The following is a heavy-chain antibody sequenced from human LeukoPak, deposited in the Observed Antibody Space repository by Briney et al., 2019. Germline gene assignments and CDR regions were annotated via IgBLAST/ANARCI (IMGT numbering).Heavy chain of an antibody. V-gene: IGHV3-30*02. CDR1: GCTFSSYG. D-gene: IGHD6-6*01. Sequence: PGGSLRLSCAASGCTFSSYGMHWGRQAPRKGLEWVAFIRYDGSNKYYADSVKRRFTISRDNSKNTLYLQMNGLRAEDTAVYYCAKDVAARPPNYYYNYMDVWGKGTTVTVSS. CDR2: IRYDGSNK. J-gene: IGHJ6*03. CDR3: AKDVAARPPNYYYNYMDV.